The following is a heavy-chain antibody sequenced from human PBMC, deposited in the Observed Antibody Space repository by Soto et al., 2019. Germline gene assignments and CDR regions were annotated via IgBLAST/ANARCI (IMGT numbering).Heavy chain of an antibody. CDR3: VRRESMSITGKDSWFDP. J-gene: IGHJ5*02. CDR1: GGSISTHY. V-gene: IGHV4-59*08. CDR2: IYYSGST. D-gene: IGHD5-12*01. Sequence: SETLSLTCTVSGGSISTHYWNWIRQPPGRGLEWIGHIYYSGSTNYNPSLKSRVTISVDTSKNQFSLELSSVTAADTAVYFCVRRESMSITGKDSWFDPWGQGTLVTVSS.